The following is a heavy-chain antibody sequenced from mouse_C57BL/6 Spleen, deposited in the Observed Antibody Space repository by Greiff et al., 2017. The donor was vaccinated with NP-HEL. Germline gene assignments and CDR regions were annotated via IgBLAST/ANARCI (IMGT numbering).Heavy chain of an antibody. D-gene: IGHD2-5*01. CDR2: IYPGDGDT. CDR1: GYAFSSSW. J-gene: IGHJ1*03. CDR3: AGAGYYSNPAYFDV. Sequence: QVQLKQSGPELVKPGASVKISCKASGYAFSSSWMNWVKQRPGKGLEWIGRIYPGDGDTNYNGKFKGKATLTADKSSSTAYMQLSSLTSEDSAVYFCAGAGYYSNPAYFDVWGTGTTVTVSS. V-gene: IGHV1-82*01.